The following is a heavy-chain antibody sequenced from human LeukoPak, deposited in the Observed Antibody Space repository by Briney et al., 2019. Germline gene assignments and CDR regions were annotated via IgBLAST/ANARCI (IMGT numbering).Heavy chain of an antibody. J-gene: IGHJ4*02. V-gene: IGHV3-21*01. CDR2: ISSSSSYI. CDR3: ARDLGALVVTGPGRYFDY. D-gene: IGHD2-21*02. CDR1: GFTFSNYS. Sequence: GGSLRLSCAASGFTFSNYSMNWVRQAPGKGLEWVSSISSSSSYIYYADSVKGRFTISRDNAKNSLYLQMNSLRAEDTAVYYCARDLGALVVTGPGRYFDYWGQGTLVTVSS.